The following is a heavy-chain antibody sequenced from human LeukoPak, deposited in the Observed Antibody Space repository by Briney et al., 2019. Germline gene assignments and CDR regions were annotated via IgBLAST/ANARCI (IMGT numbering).Heavy chain of an antibody. CDR2: ISYDGSNK. J-gene: IGHJ4*02. Sequence: GGSLRLSCAASGFTFSSYAMHWVRQAPGKGLEWVAVISYDGSNKYYADCVKGRFTISRDNSKNTLYLQMNSLRAEDTAVNYCARVVRGWFGEYFDYWGQGTLVTVSS. V-gene: IGHV3-30*01. CDR1: GFTFSSYA. CDR3: ARVVRGWFGEYFDY. D-gene: IGHD3-10*01.